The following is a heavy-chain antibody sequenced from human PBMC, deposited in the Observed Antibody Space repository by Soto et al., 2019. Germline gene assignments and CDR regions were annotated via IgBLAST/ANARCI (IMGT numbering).Heavy chain of an antibody. CDR2: ITDSGKST. V-gene: IGHV3-23*01. Sequence: GGSLRLSCAASGFTFGKSAMTWVRHTPGQGLQYVSSITDSGKSTYYTDCVRGRFIISRDNSKNILFLQMNSLRAEDTAVYFCAKAVLDRGVDSWGQGTLVTVSS. CDR1: GFTFGKSA. J-gene: IGHJ4*02. CDR3: AKAVLDRGVDS.